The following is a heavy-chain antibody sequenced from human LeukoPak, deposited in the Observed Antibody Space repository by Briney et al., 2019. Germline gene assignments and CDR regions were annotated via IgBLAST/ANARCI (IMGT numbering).Heavy chain of an antibody. J-gene: IGHJ4*02. CDR2: ISSSSSTI. D-gene: IGHD3-9*01. Sequence: QPGGSLRLSCAASGFTFSSYSMYWVRQAPGKGLEWVSYISSSSSTIYYADSVKGRFTISRDNAKNSLYLQMNSLRAEDTAVYYCAREGFDWLSPYYFDYWGQGTLVTVSS. V-gene: IGHV3-48*01. CDR3: AREGFDWLSPYYFDY. CDR1: GFTFSSYS.